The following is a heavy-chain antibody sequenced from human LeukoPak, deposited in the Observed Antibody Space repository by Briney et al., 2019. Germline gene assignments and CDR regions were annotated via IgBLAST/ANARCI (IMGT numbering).Heavy chain of an antibody. CDR1: GYTFTGYY. CDR2: INPNSGGT. V-gene: IGHV1-2*02. Sequence: ASVKVSCKASGYTFTGYYMHWVRQAPGQGLEWMGWINPNSGGTNYAQKFQGRVTMTRDTSISTAYMELSRLRSDDTVVYYCARAANLGYCSSTSCYKINNWFDPWGQGTLVTVSS. CDR3: ARAANLGYCSSTSCYKINNWFDP. D-gene: IGHD2-2*02. J-gene: IGHJ5*02.